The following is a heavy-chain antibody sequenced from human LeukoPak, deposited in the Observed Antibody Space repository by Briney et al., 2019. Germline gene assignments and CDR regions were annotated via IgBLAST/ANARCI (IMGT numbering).Heavy chain of an antibody. CDR3: AKGKEGATMWLLRNYYGMDV. V-gene: IGHV3-30*18. CDR1: GFTFSSYG. D-gene: IGHD3-22*01. J-gene: IGHJ6*02. CDR2: ISYDGNNK. Sequence: GGSLRLSCAASGFTFSSYGMHWVRQAPGKGLEWVAVISYDGNNKYYADSVKGRFTISRDNSKNTLYLQMNSLRAEDTAVYYCAKGKEGATMWLLRNYYGMDVWGQGTTVTVSS.